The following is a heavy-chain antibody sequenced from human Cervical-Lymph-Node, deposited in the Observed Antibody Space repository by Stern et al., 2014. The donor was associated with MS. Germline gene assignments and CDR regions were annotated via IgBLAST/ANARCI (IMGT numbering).Heavy chain of an antibody. Sequence: VQLVESGGGVVQHGRSLRLSCEASGFTFETYGMHWVRQGPGKGLEGGAVIWFGRRNKKYVASVKGRFHISRDNVKNTLYLQMNSLRVEDTAIYYCAREKGACSGEYCHVNFDVWGQGTLVTVSS. CDR2: IWFGRRNK. CDR3: AREKGACSGEYCHVNFDV. J-gene: IGHJ4*02. V-gene: IGHV3-33*01. D-gene: IGHD2-15*01. CDR1: GFTFETYG.